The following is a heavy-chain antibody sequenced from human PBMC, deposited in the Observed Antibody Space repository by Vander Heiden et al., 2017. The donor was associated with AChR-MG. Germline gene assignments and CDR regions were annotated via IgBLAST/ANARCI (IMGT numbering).Heavy chain of an antibody. V-gene: IGHV3-23*01. D-gene: IGHD6-6*01. Sequence: EVQLLESGGGLVQPGGSLRLSCAAPGFTFSGYGMSWVRQAPGRGLEWVSAISGSGGTTYYADSVKGRFTISRDNSKNTVYLQMNSLRAEDTAVYYCAKRGAGSSSTIYFDYWGQGTLVTVSS. CDR1: GFTFSGYG. J-gene: IGHJ4*02. CDR2: ISGSGGTT. CDR3: AKRGAGSSSTIYFDY.